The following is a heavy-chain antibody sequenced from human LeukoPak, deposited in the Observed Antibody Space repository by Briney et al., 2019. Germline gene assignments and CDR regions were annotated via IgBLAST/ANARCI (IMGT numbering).Heavy chain of an antibody. Sequence: GGSLRLSCAASGFNFGSYSMTWVRQAPGKGLEWVSVISADSATTFYADSVKGRFTISRDNSKNTLYLQMNSLRPEDTAIYYCAKDLTTVTSQGDYWGQGTLVTVSS. CDR2: ISADSATT. CDR3: AKDLTTVTSQGDY. V-gene: IGHV3-23*01. J-gene: IGHJ4*02. D-gene: IGHD4-17*01. CDR1: GFNFGSYS.